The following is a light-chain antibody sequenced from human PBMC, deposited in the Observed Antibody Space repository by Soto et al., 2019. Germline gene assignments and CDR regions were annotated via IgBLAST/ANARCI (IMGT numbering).Light chain of an antibody. Sequence: EIVLTQSPATLSLSPGERATLSCRASQSVGTFLAWYQHKPGQAPRLLIYDASNRATGVPARFSGSRSGTDFTLTIRSLEPEDFAVYYCEQRSNWPPALTFGGGTKVEIK. J-gene: IGKJ4*01. V-gene: IGKV3-11*01. CDR2: DAS. CDR3: EQRSNWPPALT. CDR1: QSVGTF.